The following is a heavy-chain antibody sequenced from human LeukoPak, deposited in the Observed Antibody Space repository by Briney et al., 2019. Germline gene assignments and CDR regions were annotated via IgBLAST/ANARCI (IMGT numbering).Heavy chain of an antibody. Sequence: PGGSLRLSCAASGFTFDDYGMSWVRQAPGKGLEWVSGINWNGGSTGYADSEKGRFTISRDNAKNSLYLQMNSLRAEDTAMYYCARASHWDILTSYYDYWGQGTLVTVSS. CDR2: INWNGGST. J-gene: IGHJ4*02. CDR3: ARASHWDILTSYYDY. V-gene: IGHV3-20*04. D-gene: IGHD3-9*01. CDR1: GFTFDDYG.